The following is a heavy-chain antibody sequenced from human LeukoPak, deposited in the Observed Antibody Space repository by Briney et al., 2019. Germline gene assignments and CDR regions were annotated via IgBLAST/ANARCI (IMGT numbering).Heavy chain of an antibody. J-gene: IGHJ6*02. Sequence: GGSLRLSCAASGFTFSTYWMSWVRQAPGKGLEWVANIDQDGSQKYYVDSVKGRFTISRDNAKNSLDLQMTSLRAEDTAVYYCERDMDVWGRGTTVTVSS. CDR3: ERDMDV. CDR2: IDQDGSQK. CDR1: GFTFSTYW. V-gene: IGHV3-7*01.